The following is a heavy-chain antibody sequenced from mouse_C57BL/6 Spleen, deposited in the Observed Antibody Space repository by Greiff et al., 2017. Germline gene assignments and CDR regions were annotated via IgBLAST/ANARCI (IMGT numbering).Heavy chain of an antibody. D-gene: IGHD1-1*01. Sequence: QVQLQQPGAELVKPGASVKLSCKASGYTFTSYWMHWVKQRPGQGLEWIGMIHPNSGSTNYNEKFKSKATLTVDKSSSTAYMQLSSLTSKDSAVYYYARVPFTTPLYYAMGDWGQGASVTVAS. V-gene: IGHV1-64*01. CDR3: ARVPFTTPLYYAMGD. CDR1: GYTFTSYW. CDR2: IHPNSGST. J-gene: IGHJ4*01.